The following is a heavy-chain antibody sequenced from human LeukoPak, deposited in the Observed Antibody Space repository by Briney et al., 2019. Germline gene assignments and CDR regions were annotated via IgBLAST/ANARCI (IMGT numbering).Heavy chain of an antibody. V-gene: IGHV3-74*01. CDR1: GFSFSSYW. CDR3: ARGVDFDY. CDR2: INSDGTHR. J-gene: IGHJ4*02. Sequence: GGSLRLSCAGSGFSFSSYWMHWVRQTPDKGLVWVSRINSDGTHRTYADSVKGRFTISRDNANKTLYLQMDSLSAGDTGIYYCARGVDFDYWDQGTQVTVSS. D-gene: IGHD3-16*01.